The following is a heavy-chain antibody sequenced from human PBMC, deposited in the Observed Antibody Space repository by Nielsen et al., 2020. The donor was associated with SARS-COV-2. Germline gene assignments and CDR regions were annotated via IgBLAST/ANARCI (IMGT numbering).Heavy chain of an antibody. CDR2: ISSSGRII. CDR3: ARDLRTSGGRDGY. V-gene: IGHV3-48*04. CDR1: GFTFSSYS. Sequence: GGSLRLSCAASGFTFSSYSMNWVRQAPGKGLECISYISSSGRIIYYADSVKGRFTISRDNAKNSLYLQMNSLRAEDTAVYYCARDLRTSGGRDGYWGLGTLVTVSS. J-gene: IGHJ4*02. D-gene: IGHD2-15*01.